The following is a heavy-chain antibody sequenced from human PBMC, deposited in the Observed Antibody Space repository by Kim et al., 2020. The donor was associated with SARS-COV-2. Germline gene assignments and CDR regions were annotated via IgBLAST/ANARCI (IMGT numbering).Heavy chain of an antibody. CDR2: ISWNSGSI. CDR1: GFTFDDYA. Sequence: GGSLRLSCAASGFTFDDYAMHWVRQAPGKGLEWVSGISWNSGSIGYADSVKGRFTISRDNAKNSLYLQMNSLRAEDTALFYCAKDGGGGYIAVAGTAYFDYWGQGTLVTVSS. D-gene: IGHD6-19*01. CDR3: AKDGGGGYIAVAGTAYFDY. V-gene: IGHV3-9*01. J-gene: IGHJ4*02.